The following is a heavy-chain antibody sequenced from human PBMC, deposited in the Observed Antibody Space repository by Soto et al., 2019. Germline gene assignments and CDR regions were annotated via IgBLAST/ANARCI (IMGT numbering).Heavy chain of an antibody. CDR3: ARTMVRGVIITPGYGMDV. J-gene: IGHJ6*02. CDR1: GFTFSNYG. V-gene: IGHV3-33*01. D-gene: IGHD3-10*01. Sequence: GGSLRLSCAASGFTFSNYGMHWVRQPPGRGREWVAVIWYDGSNKYYAGSVKGRFTISRDNSKNTLYLQMNSLRAEATAVYYCARTMVRGVIITPGYGMDVWGQGTTVTVSS. CDR2: IWYDGSNK.